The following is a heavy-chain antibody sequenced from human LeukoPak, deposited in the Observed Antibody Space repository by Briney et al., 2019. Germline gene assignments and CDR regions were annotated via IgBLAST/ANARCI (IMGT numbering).Heavy chain of an antibody. CDR1: GYSFSTYW. J-gene: IGHJ4*02. CDR3: AKTSTGSWLHFFDY. D-gene: IGHD6-13*01. V-gene: IGHV5-51*01. CDR2: IYPDDSDT. Sequence: GESLKISCKGSGYSFSTYWIGWVRQMPGKGLEWMGIIYPDDSDTRYSPSFQGQVTISADKAISTAYLQWSSLKASDAAIYYCAKTSTGSWLHFFDYWGRGTLVTVSS.